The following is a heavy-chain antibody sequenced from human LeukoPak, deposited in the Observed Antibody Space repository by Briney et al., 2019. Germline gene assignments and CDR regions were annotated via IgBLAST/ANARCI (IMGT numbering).Heavy chain of an antibody. J-gene: IGHJ4*02. CDR3: ARAHYNYSRNFDY. CDR1: GGSISSYY. CDR2: IYYSGST. V-gene: IGHV4-59*01. Sequence: SETLSLTCTVSGGSISSYYWRWIRQPPGKGLEWIGYIYYSGSTNYNPSLKSRVTISVDTSKNQFSLKLSSVTAADTAVYYCARAHYNYSRNFDYWGQGTLVTVSS. D-gene: IGHD5-12*01.